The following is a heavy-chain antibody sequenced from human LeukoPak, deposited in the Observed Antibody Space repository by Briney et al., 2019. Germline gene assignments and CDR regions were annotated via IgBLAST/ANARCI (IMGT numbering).Heavy chain of an antibody. CDR2: INPNSGGT. V-gene: IGHV1-2*02. J-gene: IGHJ4*02. D-gene: IGHD5-12*01. CDR1: GYTFTGYY. Sequence: ASVKVSCKASGYTFTGYYMHWVRQAPGQGLEWMGWINPNSGGTNYAQKFQGRVTMTRDTSISTAYMELSRLRSDDTAVYYCARDSPIVATIGMRFDYWSQGTLVTVSS. CDR3: ARDSPIVATIGMRFDY.